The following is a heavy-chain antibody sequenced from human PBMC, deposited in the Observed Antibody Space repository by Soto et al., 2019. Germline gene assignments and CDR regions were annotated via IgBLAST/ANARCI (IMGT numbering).Heavy chain of an antibody. J-gene: IGHJ5*02. CDR3: ASTFSGSYYLKYWFDP. V-gene: IGHV4-34*01. D-gene: IGHD3-10*01. Sequence: SETLSLTCAVYGGSFSGYYWSWIRQPPGKGLEWIGEINHSGSTNYNPSLKSRVTISVDTSKNQFSLKLSSVTAADTAVYYCASTFSGSYYLKYWFDPWGQGTLVPVSS. CDR1: GGSFSGYY. CDR2: INHSGST.